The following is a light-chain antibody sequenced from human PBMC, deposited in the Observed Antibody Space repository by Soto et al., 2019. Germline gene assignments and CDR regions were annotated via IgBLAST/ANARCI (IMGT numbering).Light chain of an antibody. J-gene: IGKJ1*01. V-gene: IGKV3-11*01. CDR2: DAS. CDR3: QQRSNWPGT. CDR1: QSVSSY. Sequence: IVFTQSPANMSLSPGARATLVCRASQSVSSYLAWYQQKPGQAPRLLIYDASNRATGIPARFSGSGSGTDFTLTISSLEPEDFAVYYCQQRSNWPGTFGQGTKVDIK.